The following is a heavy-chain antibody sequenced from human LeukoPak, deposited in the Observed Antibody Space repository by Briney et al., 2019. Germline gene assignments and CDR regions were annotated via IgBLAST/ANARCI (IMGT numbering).Heavy chain of an antibody. D-gene: IGHD3-22*01. J-gene: IGHJ4*02. CDR1: GYSISSGYY. CDR3: ASSYDSSGYYPTDY. CDR2: IYHSGST. V-gene: IGHV4-38-2*02. Sequence: SETLSLTCTVSGYSISSGYYWGWIRQPPGKGLEWLGSIYHSGSTYYNPSLNSRVTISVDTSKNQFSLKLSSVTAADTAVYYCASSYDSSGYYPTDYWGQGTLVTVSS.